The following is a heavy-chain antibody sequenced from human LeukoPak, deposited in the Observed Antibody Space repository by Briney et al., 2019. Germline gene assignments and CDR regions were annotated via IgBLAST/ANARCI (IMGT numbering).Heavy chain of an antibody. D-gene: IGHD1-26*01. V-gene: IGHV1-2*06. J-gene: IGHJ3*02. CDR1: GYTFTSYY. Sequence: ASVKVSCKAPGYTFTSYYIHWVRQAPGQGLEWMGRISPNSGGTSYAQKFQGRVTMTRDTSIATAYMELSSLRSDDTAVYYCARGPVGATNAFHIWGQGTLVTVSS. CDR2: ISPNSGGT. CDR3: ARGPVGATNAFHI.